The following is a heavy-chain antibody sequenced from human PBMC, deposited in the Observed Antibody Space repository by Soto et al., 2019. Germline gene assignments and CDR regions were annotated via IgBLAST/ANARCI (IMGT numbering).Heavy chain of an antibody. D-gene: IGHD6-13*01. Sequence: DVELSESGGGLVQPGGSLRLSCAASGFNFRSYAMSWVRRAPGKGLEWVSAISGSGGTSYFADSVRGRFTISRDNSKNKLYLQPSSLRVEDTAEYFCAKGRGSSWTIDYWGHGTLVTVSS. CDR3: AKGRGSSWTIDY. J-gene: IGHJ4*01. CDR1: GFNFRSYA. V-gene: IGHV3-23*01. CDR2: ISGSGGTS.